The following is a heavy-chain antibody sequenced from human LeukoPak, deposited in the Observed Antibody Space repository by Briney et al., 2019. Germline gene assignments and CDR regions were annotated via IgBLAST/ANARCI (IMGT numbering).Heavy chain of an antibody. CDR2: ILTSGST. D-gene: IGHD1-26*01. J-gene: IGHJ4*02. CDR3: ARLRVSGGYLYYFDY. Sequence: SEPLSLTCTVSGGSISSYHWSWVRQPPGKGLEWLGYILTSGSTNYNPSLKSRLTISVDTSKNQFTLKLSSVTAAYTAVYYCARLRVSGGYLYYFDYWGQGTLVTVSS. V-gene: IGHV4-4*09. CDR1: GGSISSYH.